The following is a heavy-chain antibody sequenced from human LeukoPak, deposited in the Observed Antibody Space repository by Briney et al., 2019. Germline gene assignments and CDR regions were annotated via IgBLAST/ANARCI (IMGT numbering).Heavy chain of an antibody. J-gene: IGHJ6*02. D-gene: IGHD3-10*01. Sequence: GGSLRLSCAASGFTFSSYSMNWVRQAPGKGLEWVSYISSSSSTIYYADSVKGRFTISRDNAKNSLYLQMNSLRAEDTAVYYCARDQDGSGMDVWGQGTTVTVSS. CDR1: GFTFSSYS. V-gene: IGHV3-48*04. CDR3: ARDQDGSGMDV. CDR2: ISSSSSTI.